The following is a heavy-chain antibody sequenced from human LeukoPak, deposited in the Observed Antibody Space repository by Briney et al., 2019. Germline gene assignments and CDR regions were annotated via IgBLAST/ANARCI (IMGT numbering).Heavy chain of an antibody. V-gene: IGHV4-34*01. CDR1: GGSFSGYY. CDR2: INHSGST. D-gene: IGHD2-15*01. J-gene: IGHJ4*02. Sequence: SATLSLTCAVYGGSFSGYYWSWIRQPPGKGLEWIGEINHSGSTNYNPSLKSRVTISVDTSKNQFSLKLSSVTPADTAVYYCARSPSSSFDYWGQGTLVTVSS. CDR3: ARSPSSSFDY.